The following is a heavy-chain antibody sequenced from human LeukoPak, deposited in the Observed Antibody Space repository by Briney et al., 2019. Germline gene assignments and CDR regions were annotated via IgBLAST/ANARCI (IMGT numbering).Heavy chain of an antibody. CDR2: IHYSGST. CDR3: ARDYGDYVGAFDI. Sequence: SETLSLTCTVSGGSISSYYWNWIRQPPGKGLEWIGLIHYSGSTNYNPSLKSRLTMSVDTSKNQFPLKLSSVTAADTAVYYCARDYGDYVGAFDIWGQGTMVTVSS. D-gene: IGHD4-17*01. J-gene: IGHJ3*02. V-gene: IGHV4-59*12. CDR1: GGSISSYY.